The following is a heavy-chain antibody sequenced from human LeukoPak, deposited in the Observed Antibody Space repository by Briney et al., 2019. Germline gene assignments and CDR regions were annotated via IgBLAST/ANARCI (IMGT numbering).Heavy chain of an antibody. J-gene: IGHJ5*02. CDR1: GGSISSSSYY. D-gene: IGHD3-9*01. V-gene: IGHV4-39*01. CDR3: ARHGLRYYDILTGYYTRNNWFDP. CDR2: IYYSGST. Sequence: SETLSLTCTVSGGSISSSSYYWGWIRQSPGKGLEWIGSIYYSGSTYYNPSLKSRVTISVDTSKNQFSLKLSSVTAADTAVYYCARHGLRYYDILTGYYTRNNWFDPWGQGTLVTVSS.